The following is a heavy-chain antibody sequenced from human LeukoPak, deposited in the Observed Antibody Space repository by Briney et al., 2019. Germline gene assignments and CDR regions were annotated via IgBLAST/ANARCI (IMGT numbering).Heavy chain of an antibody. V-gene: IGHV3-23*01. D-gene: IGHD1-1*01. Sequence: GSLRLSCAASEFTFKNYAISWLRQAPGKGLAWVSAISGSGATTFYTDSVKGRFTISRDNSKNILYLQMNSLRAEDTALYYCAREGPTGHDAFDLWGQGTVVTVSS. CDR3: AREGPTGHDAFDL. CDR2: ISGSGATT. CDR1: EFTFKNYA. J-gene: IGHJ3*01.